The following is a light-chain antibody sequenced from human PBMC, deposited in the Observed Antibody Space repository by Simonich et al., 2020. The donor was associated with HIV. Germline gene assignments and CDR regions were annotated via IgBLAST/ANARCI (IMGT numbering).Light chain of an antibody. Sequence: QSALTQPASVSGSPGQSVTISCTGTSSDVGGYNYVSWYQQHPGKAPKLMIYDVSKWHSGVPDRFSGSKSANTASLTISGLQAEDEADYYCSSYTSTSTLVFGGGTKLTVL. CDR1: SSDVGGYNY. V-gene: IGLV2-11*01. CDR2: DVS. J-gene: IGLJ3*02. CDR3: SSYTSTSTLV.